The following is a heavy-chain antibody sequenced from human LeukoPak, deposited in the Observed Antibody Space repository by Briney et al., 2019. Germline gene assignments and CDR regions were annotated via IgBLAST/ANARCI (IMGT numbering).Heavy chain of an antibody. CDR3: AKAGRSSTNCYDNC. D-gene: IGHD2-2*01. J-gene: IGHJ4*02. CDR1: GFTFSDYG. V-gene: IGHV3-30*18. CDR2: ISFDGGRK. Sequence: GGSLRLSCAASGFTFSDYGMHWVRQAPGKGLEWVAVISFDGGRKYHADSVKDRFSISRDNSKNTLYLQMNSLRADDTAVYYCAKAGRSSTNCYDNCWGQGTLVTVSS.